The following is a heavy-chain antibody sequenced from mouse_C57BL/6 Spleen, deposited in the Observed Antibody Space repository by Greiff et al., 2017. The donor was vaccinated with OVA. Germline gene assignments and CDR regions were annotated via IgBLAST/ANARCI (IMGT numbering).Heavy chain of an antibody. Sequence: QVQLKQSGAELVKPGASVKISCKASGYAFSSYWMNWVKQRPGKGLEWIGQIYPGDGDTNYNGKFKGKATLTADKSSSTAYMQLSSLTSEDSAVYFCARWGNYVGVDYWGQGTTLTVSS. CDR2: IYPGDGDT. J-gene: IGHJ2*01. CDR1: GYAFSSYW. CDR3: ARWGNYVGVDY. D-gene: IGHD2-1*01. V-gene: IGHV1-80*01.